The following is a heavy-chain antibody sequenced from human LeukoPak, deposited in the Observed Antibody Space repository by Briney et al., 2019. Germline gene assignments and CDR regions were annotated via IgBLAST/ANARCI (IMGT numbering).Heavy chain of an antibody. Sequence: GAPLQTSGQCSGSIFTSYWIGWVRQLPGKGLEWMGIIYTGDSDTRYSPSFQGQVTLSADKSISTAYLQCSSLKASDTAMYYCARREYSYGDPLGWFVPWGQGTLVTVSS. D-gene: IGHD5-18*01. V-gene: IGHV5-51*01. CDR1: GSIFTSYW. CDR3: ARREYSYGDPLGWFVP. CDR2: IYTGDSDT. J-gene: IGHJ5*02.